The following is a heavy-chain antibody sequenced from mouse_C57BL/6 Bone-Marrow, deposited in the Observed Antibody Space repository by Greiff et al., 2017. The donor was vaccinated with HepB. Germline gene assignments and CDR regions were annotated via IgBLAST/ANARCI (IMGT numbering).Heavy chain of an antibody. D-gene: IGHD1-1*01. CDR3: ARDYGSLYYFDY. Sequence: EVKLLESGPGLVKPSQSLSLTCSVTGYSITSGYYWNWIRQFPGNKLEWMGYISYDGSNNYNPSLKNRISITRDTSKNQFFLKLNSVTTEDTATYYCARDYGSLYYFDYWGQGTTLTVSS. V-gene: IGHV3-6*01. CDR2: ISYDGSN. J-gene: IGHJ2*01. CDR1: GYSITSGYY.